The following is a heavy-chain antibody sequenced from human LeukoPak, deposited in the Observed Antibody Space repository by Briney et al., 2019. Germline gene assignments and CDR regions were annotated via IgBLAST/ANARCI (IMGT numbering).Heavy chain of an antibody. CDR3: ARDPYSGNYGAYYYYYMDV. CDR2: ITSSSSYI. V-gene: IGHV3-21*06. Sequence: PGGSLRLSCAASGFTFSSYNMNWVRQAPGKGLEWVSSITSSSSYIYYADSVKGRFTISRDDAKNSLYLQMDSLRVEDTAEYYCARDPYSGNYGAYYYYYMDVWGKGTTVTISS. J-gene: IGHJ6*03. D-gene: IGHD1-26*01. CDR1: GFTFSSYN.